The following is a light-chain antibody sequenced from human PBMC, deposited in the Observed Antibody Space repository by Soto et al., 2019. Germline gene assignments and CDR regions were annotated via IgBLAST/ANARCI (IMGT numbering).Light chain of an antibody. CDR1: SSDVGSYNL. CDR3: CSYAGSSTFVV. V-gene: IGLV2-23*03. J-gene: IGLJ2*01. Sequence: QSALTQPASVSGSPGQSITISCTGTSSDVGSYNLVSWYQQHPGKAPKLMIYEGTKRPSGVSNRFSASKSGNTASLTISGLQAEDEAAYYCCSYAGSSTFVVFGGGTKVTVL. CDR2: EGT.